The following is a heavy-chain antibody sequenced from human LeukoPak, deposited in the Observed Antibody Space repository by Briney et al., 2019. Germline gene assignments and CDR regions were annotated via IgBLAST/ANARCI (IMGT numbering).Heavy chain of an antibody. CDR1: GYTFTGYY. J-gene: IGHJ6*02. V-gene: IGHV1-2*02. CDR2: INPNCCGT. Sequence: ASVKVSCKSSGYTFTGYYMHWVRPAPGQGLEWMGCINPNCCGTNYAQKFQGRVTMTRDTSISTAYMELSRLRSDDTAVYYCARLYDGSGSYYKATATGYYYYGMDVWGQGTTVTVSS. CDR3: ARLYDGSGSYYKATATGYYYYGMDV. D-gene: IGHD3-10*01.